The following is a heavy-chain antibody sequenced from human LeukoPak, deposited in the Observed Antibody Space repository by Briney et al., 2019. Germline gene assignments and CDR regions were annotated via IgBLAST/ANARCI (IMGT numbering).Heavy chain of an antibody. V-gene: IGHV3-7*01. CDR1: GFTFSSYW. CDR2: IKQDGSEK. CDR3: ARIGDLYGSGSFDY. J-gene: IGHJ4*02. Sequence: GGSLRLSCAASGFTFSSYWMSWVRQAPGKGLEGVANIKQDGSEKYYVDSVKGRFTISRDNAKNSLYLQMNSLRAEDTAVYYCARIGDLYGSGSFDYWGQGTLVTVSS. D-gene: IGHD3-10*01.